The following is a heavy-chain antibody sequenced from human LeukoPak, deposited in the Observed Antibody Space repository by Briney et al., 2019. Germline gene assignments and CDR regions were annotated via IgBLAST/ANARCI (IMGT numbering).Heavy chain of an antibody. V-gene: IGHV3-74*01. Sequence: GGSLRLSCAASGFTFSSFWMHWVRQAPGKGLVWVSRISTDGSNTNYADSVKGRFTISRDNAKNSLYLQMNSLRAEDTAVYYCARDDSYSSSWYAPTFDYWGQGTLVTVSS. CDR3: ARDDSYSSSWYAPTFDY. CDR2: ISTDGSNT. D-gene: IGHD6-13*01. J-gene: IGHJ4*02. CDR1: GFTFSSFW.